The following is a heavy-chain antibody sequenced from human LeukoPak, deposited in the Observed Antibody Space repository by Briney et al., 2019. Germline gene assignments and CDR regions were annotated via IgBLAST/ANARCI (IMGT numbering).Heavy chain of an antibody. CDR2: ITNSGRTI. CDR1: GFTFSDYY. D-gene: IGHD3-10*01. CDR3: AKEGGASGSYLFEFDP. V-gene: IGHV3-11*01. Sequence: GGSLRLSCAASGFTFSDYYMTWIRQAPGKGLEWVSYITNSGRTIYYADSVKGRFTISRDNAKNSLYLQMNSLRPEDTALYYCAKEGGASGSYLFEFDPWGQGTLVTVSS. J-gene: IGHJ5*02.